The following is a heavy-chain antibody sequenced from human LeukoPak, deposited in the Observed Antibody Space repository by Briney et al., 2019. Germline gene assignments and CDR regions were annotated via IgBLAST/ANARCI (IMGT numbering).Heavy chain of an antibody. D-gene: IGHD4-17*01. CDR2: VYYSGST. CDR1: GASISNYY. CDR3: ARVRDFGDY. Sequence: SETLSLTCTVSGASISNYYWSWIRQPPGKGLEWIGYVYYSGSTNYNPSLKSRVTIAINTSKNQFSLRLSSVTAADTAVYYCARVRDFGDYWGQGTLVTVSS. V-gene: IGHV4-59*01. J-gene: IGHJ4*02.